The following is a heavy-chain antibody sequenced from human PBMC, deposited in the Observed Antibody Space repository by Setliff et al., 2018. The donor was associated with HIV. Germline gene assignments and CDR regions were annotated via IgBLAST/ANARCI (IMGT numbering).Heavy chain of an antibody. Sequence: LSLTCTVSGGPISSSSYYWDWIRQPPGKGLEWIGSIYYSGSTYYNPSLKSRVTISVDTSKNQFPLKLSSVTAADTAVYYCASPTTVTTRYYFDYWGQGTLVTFS. CDR1: GGPISSSSYY. CDR3: ASPTTVTTRYYFDY. CDR2: IYYSGST. J-gene: IGHJ4*02. D-gene: IGHD4-17*01. V-gene: IGHV4-39*01.